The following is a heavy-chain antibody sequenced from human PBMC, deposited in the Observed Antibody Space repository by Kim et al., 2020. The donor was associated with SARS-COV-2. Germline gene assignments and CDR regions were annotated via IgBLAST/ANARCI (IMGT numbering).Heavy chain of an antibody. J-gene: IGHJ4*02. CDR3: ARHWRQWLDTTLSYFDY. D-gene: IGHD6-19*01. Sequence: SETLSPTCTVSGGSISSSSYYWGWIRQPPGKGLEWIGRIYYSGSTYDNPSLKSRVTISVATSKNQFSLKLSSVTAADTAVYYCARHWRQWLDTTLSYFDYWGQGTLVTVSS. CDR2: IYYSGST. V-gene: IGHV4-39*01. CDR1: GGSISSSSYY.